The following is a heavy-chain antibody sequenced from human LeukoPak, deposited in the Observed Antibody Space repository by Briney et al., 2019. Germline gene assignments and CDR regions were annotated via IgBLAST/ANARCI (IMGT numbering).Heavy chain of an antibody. V-gene: IGHV1-69*05. Sequence: SVKVSCKASGGTFSSYAISWVRQAPGQGLEWMGRIIPIFGTANYAQKFQGRVTITTDESTSTAYMELSSLRSEDTAVYYCARGDSSGYSDDVFDIWGQGTMVTVSS. CDR3: ARGDSSGYSDDVFDI. CDR2: IIPIFGTA. D-gene: IGHD3-22*01. CDR1: GGTFSSYA. J-gene: IGHJ3*02.